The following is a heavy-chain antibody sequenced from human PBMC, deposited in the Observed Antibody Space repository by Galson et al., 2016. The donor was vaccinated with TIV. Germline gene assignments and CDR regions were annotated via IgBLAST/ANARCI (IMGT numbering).Heavy chain of an antibody. D-gene: IGHD6-13*01. CDR3: ANAIAAAGTFDH. V-gene: IGHV3-11*01. Sequence: SLRLSCAASRFTFSDYYMSWIRQAPGKGLEWVSEISGSGTTLFYADSVKGRFTISRDNAKNSLYLQMNSLRAEDTAIYYCANAIAAAGTFDHWGQGTLVTVSS. CDR1: RFTFSDYY. J-gene: IGHJ4*02. CDR2: ISGSGTTL.